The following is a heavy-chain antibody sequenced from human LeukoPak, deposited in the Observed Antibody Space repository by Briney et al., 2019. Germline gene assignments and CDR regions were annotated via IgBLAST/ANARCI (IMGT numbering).Heavy chain of an antibody. CDR3: AKDQSRVGASDPFDS. CDR2: ISGSGSTT. V-gene: IGHV3-23*01. D-gene: IGHD1-26*01. Sequence: PGGSLRPSWVASGCTFTSCAMTWVRQAPGKGLEWVSSISGSGSTTYYADSAKGRFTISRDNSKNTVYLQMNSLSVEDTAVYYCAKDQSRVGASDPFDSWGQGTLVTVSS. CDR1: GCTFTSCA. J-gene: IGHJ5*01.